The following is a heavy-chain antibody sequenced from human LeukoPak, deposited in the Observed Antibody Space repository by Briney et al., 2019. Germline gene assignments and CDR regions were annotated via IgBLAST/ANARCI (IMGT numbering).Heavy chain of an antibody. V-gene: IGHV3-23*01. D-gene: IGHD6-25*01. Sequence: GGSLRLSCAASEFTFSSYAMSWVRQAPGKGLEWVSAISGSGGSTYYADSVKGRFTISRDNSKNTLYLQMNSLRAEDTAVYYCAKVRKGGYLSPFDYWGQGTLVTVSS. J-gene: IGHJ4*02. CDR2: ISGSGGST. CDR3: AKVRKGGYLSPFDY. CDR1: EFTFSSYA.